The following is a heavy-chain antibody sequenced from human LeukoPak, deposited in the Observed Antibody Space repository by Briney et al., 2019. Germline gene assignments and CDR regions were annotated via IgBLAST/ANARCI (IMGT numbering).Heavy chain of an antibody. CDR1: GGSISSGDYY. CDR2: IYYSGST. V-gene: IGHV4-30-4*01. Sequence: HSETLSLTCTVSGGSISSGDYYWSWIRQPPGKGLEWIGYIYYSGSTYYNPSLKSRVTISVDTSKNQFSLKLSSVTAADTAVYYCARSWYNWNDVPLFDYWGQGTLVTVSS. D-gene: IGHD1-20*01. CDR3: ARSWYNWNDVPLFDY. J-gene: IGHJ4*02.